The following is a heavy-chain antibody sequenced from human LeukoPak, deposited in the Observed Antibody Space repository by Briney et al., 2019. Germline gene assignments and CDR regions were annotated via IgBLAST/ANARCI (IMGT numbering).Heavy chain of an antibody. D-gene: IGHD6-13*01. CDR2: ISAGGGST. J-gene: IGHJ4*02. CDR3: AKDAAGPEY. Sequence: GGSLRLSCAASGLTFGDYSMTWVRQAPGKGLFWVSGISAGGGSTYYADSVKGRFSISRDNSRNTLYLQMNSLRAEDTAVYYCAKDAAGPEYWGQGTLVTVSS. CDR1: GLTFGDYS. V-gene: IGHV3-23*01.